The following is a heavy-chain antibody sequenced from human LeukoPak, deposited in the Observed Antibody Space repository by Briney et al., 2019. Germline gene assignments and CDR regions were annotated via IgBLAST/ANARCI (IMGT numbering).Heavy chain of an antibody. CDR2: ISPSGGST. Sequence: ASVKVSCKASGYTFTSYYMHWVRQAPGQGLEWMGIISPSGGSTSYAQKFQGRVTMTRDMSTSTVYVELSSLRSEDTAVYYCARDLGYYDSSGYYGGAFDIWGQGTMVTVSS. CDR1: GYTFTSYY. J-gene: IGHJ3*02. CDR3: ARDLGYYDSSGYYGGAFDI. V-gene: IGHV1-46*01. D-gene: IGHD3-22*01.